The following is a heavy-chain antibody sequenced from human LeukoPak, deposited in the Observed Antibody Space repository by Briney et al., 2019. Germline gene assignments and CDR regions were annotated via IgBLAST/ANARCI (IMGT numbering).Heavy chain of an antibody. Sequence: PGGSLRLSCAASGFTFSSYWMSWVRQAPGEGLEWVVNIKQEGSEKYYVDSVKGRFTISRDNAENSLYLQMNSLRVEDTAVYYCVREAARPDYWGQATLVTVSS. D-gene: IGHD6-6*01. V-gene: IGHV3-7*01. J-gene: IGHJ4*02. CDR1: GFTFSSYW. CDR3: VREAARPDY. CDR2: IKQEGSEK.